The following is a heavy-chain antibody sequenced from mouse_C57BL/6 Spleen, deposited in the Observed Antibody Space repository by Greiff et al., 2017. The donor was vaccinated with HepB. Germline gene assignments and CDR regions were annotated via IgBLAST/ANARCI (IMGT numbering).Heavy chain of an antibody. J-gene: IGHJ3*01. D-gene: IGHD2-4*01. CDR2: IYPGDGDT. Sequence: VKVVESGPELVKPGASVKISCKASGYAFSSSWMNWVKQRPGKGLEWIGRIYPGDGDTNYNGKFKGKATLTADKSSSTAYMQHSSLTSEDSAVYYFSRSDCDYDEPLFAYWGQGTLVTVSA. CDR3: SRSDCDYDEPLFAY. CDR1: GYAFSSSW. V-gene: IGHV1-82*01.